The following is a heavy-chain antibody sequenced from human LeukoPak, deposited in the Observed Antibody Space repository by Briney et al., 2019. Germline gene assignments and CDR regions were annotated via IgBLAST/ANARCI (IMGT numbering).Heavy chain of an antibody. CDR2: ITSSSSYI. J-gene: IGHJ4*02. CDR3: ARENYYGSGTSPGEFDY. V-gene: IGHV3-21*01. D-gene: IGHD3-10*01. Sequence: PGGSLRLSCAASGFTFSSYSMNWVRQAPGKGLEWVSSITSSSSYIYYADSVKGRFTISRDNAKNSLYLQMNSLRAEDTAVYYCARENYYGSGTSPGEFDYWGQGTLVTVSS. CDR1: GFTFSSYS.